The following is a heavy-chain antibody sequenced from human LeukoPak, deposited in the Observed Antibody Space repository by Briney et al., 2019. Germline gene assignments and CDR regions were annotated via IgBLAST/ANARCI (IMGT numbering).Heavy chain of an antibody. CDR2: ISSSGSTI. D-gene: IGHD3-10*02. J-gene: IGHJ6*04. CDR3: AELGITMIGGV. CDR1: GFTFTDSY. V-gene: IGHV3-11*04. Sequence: GGSLRLSCAASGFTFTDSYMTWVRQAPGKGLEWASYISSSGSTIYYADSVKGRFTISRDNAKNSRYLQMNSLRAEDTAVYYCAELGITMIGGVWGKGTTVTISS.